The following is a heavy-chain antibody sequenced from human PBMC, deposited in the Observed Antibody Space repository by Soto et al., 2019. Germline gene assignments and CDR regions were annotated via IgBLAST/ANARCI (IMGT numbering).Heavy chain of an antibody. CDR2: IYHSGST. CDR3: ARAHYGDYGYGMDV. Sequence: QLQLQESGSGLVKPSETLSLTCAVSGGSISSGGYSWSWIRQPPGKGLEWIGYIYHSGSTYYNPSLKSRVTISVDRSKNQFSLKLSSVTAADTAVYYCARAHYGDYGYGMDVWGQGTTDTVSS. CDR1: GGSISSGGYS. D-gene: IGHD4-17*01. V-gene: IGHV4-30-2*01. J-gene: IGHJ6*02.